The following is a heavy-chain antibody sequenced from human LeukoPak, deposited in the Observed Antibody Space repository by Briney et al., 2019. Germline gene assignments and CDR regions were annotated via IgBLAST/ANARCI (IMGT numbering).Heavy chain of an antibody. D-gene: IGHD2-2*01. CDR3: ASYVVRVVVPARYEEGNYYYYGMDV. CDR2: TIPILGIA. CDR1: GGTFSSYA. V-gene: IGHV1-69*04. Sequence: SVKVSCKASGGTFSSYAISWVRQAPGQGLEWMGRTIPILGIANYAQKFQGRVTITADKSTSTAYMELSSLRSEDTAVYYCASYVVRVVVPARYEEGNYYYYGMDVWGQGTTVTVPS. J-gene: IGHJ6*02.